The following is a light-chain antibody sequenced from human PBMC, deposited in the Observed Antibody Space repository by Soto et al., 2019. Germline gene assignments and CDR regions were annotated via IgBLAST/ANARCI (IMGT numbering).Light chain of an antibody. J-gene: IGKJ5*01. CDR2: DAS. CDR1: QSIASH. V-gene: IGKV3-11*01. Sequence: IVLTQYPVTLSLSPGERATLSSRASQSIASHLAWYQQKPGQAPRRLLHDASSRATGIPARFSSSGCGTNVTLLISSLQPAEFATDYCQQSYSTLGTFGQGTRLEIK. CDR3: QQSYSTLGT.